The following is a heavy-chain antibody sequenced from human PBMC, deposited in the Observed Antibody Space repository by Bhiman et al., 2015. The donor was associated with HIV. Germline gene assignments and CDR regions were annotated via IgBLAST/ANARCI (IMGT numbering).Heavy chain of an antibody. Sequence: EVQLVESGGGLVQPGGSLRLSCVASGFTFSNSWMNWVRQTPGKGLEWVAIIKQDGSEKHYVDSVKGRFTISRDNAKNSLYLQMNGLRAEDTAVYYCASVGSRPFAPYLDQYYFDYWGQGTLVTVSS. J-gene: IGHJ4*02. CDR3: ASVGSRPFAPYLDQYYFDY. CDR2: IKQDGSEK. CDR1: GFTFSNSW. D-gene: IGHD3-10*01. V-gene: IGHV3-7*05.